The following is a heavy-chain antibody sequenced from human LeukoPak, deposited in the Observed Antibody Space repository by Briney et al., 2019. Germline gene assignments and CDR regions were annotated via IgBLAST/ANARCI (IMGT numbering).Heavy chain of an antibody. V-gene: IGHV1-2*02. CDR1: GYTFTGYY. J-gene: IGHJ4*02. CDR3: ARREAVSSSWRIDY. D-gene: IGHD6-13*01. Sequence: ASVKVSCKASGYTFTGYYMHWVRQAPGQGLEWMGWINPNSGGTNYAQKFQGRVTMTRGTSISTAYMELSRLRSDDTAVYYCARREAVSSSWRIDYWGQGTLVTVSS. CDR2: INPNSGGT.